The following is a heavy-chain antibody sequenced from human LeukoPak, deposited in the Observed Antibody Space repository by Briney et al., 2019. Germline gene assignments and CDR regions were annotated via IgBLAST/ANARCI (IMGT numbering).Heavy chain of an antibody. CDR2: VNPNGGST. Sequence: GASVKVSCKASGYTFTSYYMHWVGQAPGQGLEWMGIVNPNGGSTSYAQKFQGRVTMTRDTSTSTVYMELSSLRSEDTVVYYCEVSGVGYCSSTSCYGAFDIWGQGTMVTVSS. V-gene: IGHV1-46*01. J-gene: IGHJ3*02. D-gene: IGHD2-2*01. CDR1: GYTFTSYY. CDR3: EVSGVGYCSSTSCYGAFDI.